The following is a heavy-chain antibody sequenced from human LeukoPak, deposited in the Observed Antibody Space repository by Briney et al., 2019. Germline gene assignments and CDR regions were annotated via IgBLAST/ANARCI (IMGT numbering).Heavy chain of an antibody. Sequence: GGSLRLSCAASGFTFSSYSMNWVRQAPGKGLEWVSSISTSSSFLYYADSVKGRFTISRDNAKNSLYLQMNSLRAEDTAVYYCARGRVGQWLVDAFDIWGQGTMVTVSS. CDR1: GFTFSSYS. D-gene: IGHD6-19*01. CDR2: ISTSSSFL. CDR3: ARGRVGQWLVDAFDI. V-gene: IGHV3-21*01. J-gene: IGHJ3*02.